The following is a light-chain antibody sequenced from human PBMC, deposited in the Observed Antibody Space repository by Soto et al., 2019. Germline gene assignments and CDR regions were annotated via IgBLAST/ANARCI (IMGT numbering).Light chain of an antibody. Sequence: ETVLTQSPGTLSLSPGERATLFCRASQSITSNHLAWYQQKPGQAPRLLIYGASSRAPGIPDRFSGSGSGTDFTLTISRLEPEDFSVYYCQQHGTSPPSWTFGQGTKVEIK. V-gene: IGKV3-20*01. CDR1: QSITSNH. CDR3: QQHGTSPPSWT. CDR2: GAS. J-gene: IGKJ1*01.